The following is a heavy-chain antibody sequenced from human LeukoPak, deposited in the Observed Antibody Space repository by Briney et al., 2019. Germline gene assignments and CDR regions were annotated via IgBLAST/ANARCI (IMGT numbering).Heavy chain of an antibody. J-gene: IGHJ4*02. CDR2: IKQDGSEK. D-gene: IGHD2-2*01. Sequence: QPGGSLRLSCAASGFTFSSYWMSWVRQAPGKGLEWVANIKQDGSEKYYVDSVKGRFTISRDNAKNSLYLQMNSLRAEGTAVYYCARGDIVVVPGVPHDYWGQGTLVTVSS. CDR1: GFTFSSYW. V-gene: IGHV3-7*01. CDR3: ARGDIVVVPGVPHDY.